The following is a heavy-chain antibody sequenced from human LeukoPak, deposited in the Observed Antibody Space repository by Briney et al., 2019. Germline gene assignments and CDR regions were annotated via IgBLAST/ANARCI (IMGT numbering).Heavy chain of an antibody. CDR3: ARVGFGVINYYFDS. CDR2: ISAYNGNT. V-gene: IGHV1-18*01. J-gene: IGHJ4*02. D-gene: IGHD3-22*01. CDR1: GYSFTDYV. Sequence: ASVKVSCKASGYSFTDYVVSWVRQAPGQGLEWVGWISAYNGNTNSAQNFQGRVTMTTHTSTTTAYMELRSLRSDDTAVYCCARVGFGVINYYFDSWGQGTLVTVSS.